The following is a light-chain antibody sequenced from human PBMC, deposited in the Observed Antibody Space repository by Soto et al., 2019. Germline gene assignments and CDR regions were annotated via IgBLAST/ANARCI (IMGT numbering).Light chain of an antibody. CDR1: QDIGGR. Sequence: IQITQHQSSVSSCVGNRITITCRASQDIGGRLAWFQQKPGKAPQYLIQAASILQSGVPSRFSGIGSGTDFTLTVSCVLTEDLAVYDGQQTNIFASAFSQGTRLEIK. J-gene: IGKJ5*01. V-gene: IGKV1-12*01. CDR3: QQTNIFASA. CDR2: AAS.